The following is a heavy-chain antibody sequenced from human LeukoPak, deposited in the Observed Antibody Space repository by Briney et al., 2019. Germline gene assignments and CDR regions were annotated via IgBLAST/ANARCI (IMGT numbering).Heavy chain of an antibody. J-gene: IGHJ6*02. CDR2: MNPNSGNT. CDR3: ARDGVVVVAATSEDYYYYGMDV. CDR1: GYTFTSYA. V-gene: IGHV1-8*02. Sequence: ASVKVSCKASGYTFTSYAMHWVRQAPGQRLEWMGWMNPNSGNTGYAQKFQGRVTMTRNTSISTAYTELSSLRSEDTAVYYCARDGVVVVAATSEDYYYYGMDVWGQGTTVTVSS. D-gene: IGHD2-15*01.